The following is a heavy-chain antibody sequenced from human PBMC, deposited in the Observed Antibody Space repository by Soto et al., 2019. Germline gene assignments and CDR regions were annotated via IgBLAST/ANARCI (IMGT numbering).Heavy chain of an antibody. V-gene: IGHV1-8*01. Sequence: QVQLVQSGAEVKKPGASVKVSCKASGYTFTSYDINWVRQATGQGLEWMGWMNPNSGNTGYAQKFQGRVTMTRNTSISTACMELSSLRSEDTAVYYCASGSRWSGYPDYWGQGTLVTVSS. CDR3: ASGSRWSGYPDY. J-gene: IGHJ4*02. CDR2: MNPNSGNT. D-gene: IGHD3-3*01. CDR1: GYTFTSYD.